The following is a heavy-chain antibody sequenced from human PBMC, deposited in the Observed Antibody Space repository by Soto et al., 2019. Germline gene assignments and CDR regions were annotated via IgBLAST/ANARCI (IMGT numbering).Heavy chain of an antibody. CDR3: ARDHGDYEDLAGSGYGIDV. V-gene: IGHV4-59*01. J-gene: IGHJ6*02. D-gene: IGHD4-17*01. Sequence: SETLSLTCTVPGGSISSYYWRWTRQPPGQGLEWIGYIYYSGSTNYNPSLKSRVTISVDTSKNQFSPKLGSVTAADTAVYYCARDHGDYEDLAGSGYGIDVWGQGTTVTVSS. CDR2: IYYSGST. CDR1: GGSISSYY.